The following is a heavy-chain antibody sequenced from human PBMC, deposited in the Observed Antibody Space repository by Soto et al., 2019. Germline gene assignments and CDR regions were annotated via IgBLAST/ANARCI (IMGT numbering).Heavy chain of an antibody. CDR2: FDPEDGET. CDR1: GYTLTELS. Sequence: GASVKVSCKASGYTLTELSMHWVRQAPGEGLEWMGSFDPEDGETIYAQKFQGRVTMTEDTSTDTAHMELRSLRSDDTAVYYCAREGQAPYYYYGMDVWGQGTAVTVSS. V-gene: IGHV1-24*01. CDR3: AREGQAPYYYYGMDV. J-gene: IGHJ6*02.